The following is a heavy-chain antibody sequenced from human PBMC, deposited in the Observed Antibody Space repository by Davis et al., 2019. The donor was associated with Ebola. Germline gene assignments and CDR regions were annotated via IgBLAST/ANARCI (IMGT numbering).Heavy chain of an antibody. D-gene: IGHD4-17*01. Sequence: GESLKISCAASGFTFSSYWIHWVRQAPGKGLVWVSRVNIDGSGTNYADSVKGRFTISRDNAKNTLYLQMNGLRAEDTAVYFCARGLYGDSVGFDYWGQGTLVTVSS. J-gene: IGHJ4*02. CDR3: ARGLYGDSVGFDY. CDR2: VNIDGSGT. V-gene: IGHV3-74*01. CDR1: GFTFSSYW.